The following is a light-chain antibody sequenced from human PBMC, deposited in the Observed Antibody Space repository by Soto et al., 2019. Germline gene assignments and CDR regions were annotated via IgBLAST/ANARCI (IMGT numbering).Light chain of an antibody. CDR2: AAS. Sequence: DIQMTQSPSSVAASVGDRVTITCRASQNIGNWLAWYQQKPGKVPQLLIYAASSLQSGVPSRFSGSRSGPNFTFTISSVQPEDCATYYCQQANIFPFTFGGGTKVEI. J-gene: IGKJ4*01. V-gene: IGKV1-12*02. CDR3: QQANIFPFT. CDR1: QNIGNW.